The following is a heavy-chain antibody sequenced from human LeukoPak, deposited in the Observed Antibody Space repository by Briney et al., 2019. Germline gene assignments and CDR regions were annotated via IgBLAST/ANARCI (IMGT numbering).Heavy chain of an antibody. CDR1: GFTFSSYA. J-gene: IGHJ4*01. Sequence: SGGSLRLSCAASGFTFSSYAMHWVRQAPGKGLEWVAVISYDGSNKYYADSVRGRFTISRDNSKNTLYLQMNSLRAEDTAVYYCASDQSHKYYFDYWGRGTLVTVSS. V-gene: IGHV3-30-3*01. CDR2: ISYDGSNK. CDR3: ASDQSHKYYFDY.